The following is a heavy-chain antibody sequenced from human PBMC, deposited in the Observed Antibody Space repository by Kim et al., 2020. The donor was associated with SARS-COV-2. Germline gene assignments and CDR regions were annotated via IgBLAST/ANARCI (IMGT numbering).Heavy chain of an antibody. Sequence: VKGRFTISRDNSKNTLYLQMNSLRAEDTAVYYCAKVDYYDSSGYYSLFDYWGQGTLVTVSS. J-gene: IGHJ4*02. CDR3: AKVDYYDSSGYYSLFDY. D-gene: IGHD3-22*01. V-gene: IGHV3-23*01.